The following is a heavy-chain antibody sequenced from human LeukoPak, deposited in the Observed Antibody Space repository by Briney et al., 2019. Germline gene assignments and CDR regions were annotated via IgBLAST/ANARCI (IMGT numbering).Heavy chain of an antibody. Sequence: GGSLRLSCAASGFTFSTFWMSWVRQAPGKGLEWVANIKQDRSEKNYVDSVKGRFTISRDNARNSVYLQMNSVTAEDTAVYYCARGGGTRTHWGRGVLVTVSS. CDR2: IKQDRSEK. CDR1: GFTFSTFW. CDR3: ARGGGTRTH. V-gene: IGHV3-7*01. J-gene: IGHJ4*02. D-gene: IGHD2-15*01.